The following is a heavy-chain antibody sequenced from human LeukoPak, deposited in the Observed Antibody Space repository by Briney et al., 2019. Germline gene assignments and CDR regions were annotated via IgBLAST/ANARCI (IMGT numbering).Heavy chain of an antibody. J-gene: IGHJ4*02. V-gene: IGHV1-2*02. CDR1: GYTFTDYY. D-gene: IGHD7-27*01. CDR2: INPNSGDT. CDR3: TRPGTSGDWGPAYYFDY. Sequence: GASVRVSCKASGYTFTDYYMHWVRQAPGQGLEWMGWINPNSGDTNYAQKFQGRITMTRDTSVSTAYMYLSSLRSDDTAVYYCTRPGTSGDWGPAYYFDYWGQGPLVTVSS.